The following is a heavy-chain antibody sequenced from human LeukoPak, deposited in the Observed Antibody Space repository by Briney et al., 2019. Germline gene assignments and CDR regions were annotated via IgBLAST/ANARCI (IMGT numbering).Heavy chain of an antibody. CDR3: ARAPDFWSGYTFDY. J-gene: IGHJ4*02. Sequence: SETVSLTCTDSGGSISSYYWSWIRQPAGKGLEWIGRIYTSGSTNYNPSLKSRVTMSVDTSENQFSLKLSSVTAADTAVYYCARAPDFWSGYTFDYWGQGTLVTVSS. CDR1: GGSISSYY. D-gene: IGHD3-3*01. V-gene: IGHV4-4*07. CDR2: IYTSGST.